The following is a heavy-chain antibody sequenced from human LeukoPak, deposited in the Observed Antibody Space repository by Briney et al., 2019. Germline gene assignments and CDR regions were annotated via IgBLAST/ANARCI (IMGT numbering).Heavy chain of an antibody. J-gene: IGHJ6*02. CDR3: ARHGDGFYYGMDV. CDR1: GFTFNTYA. Sequence: GGSLRLSCAASGFTFNTYAMSWVRQGPGKGLEWVSTVGGSGDNTYYADSVKGRFTISRDNAKKSLYLQMNSLRAEDTAVYYCARHGDGFYYGMDVWGQGTTVTVSS. D-gene: IGHD4-17*01. CDR2: VGGSGDNT. V-gene: IGHV3-23*01.